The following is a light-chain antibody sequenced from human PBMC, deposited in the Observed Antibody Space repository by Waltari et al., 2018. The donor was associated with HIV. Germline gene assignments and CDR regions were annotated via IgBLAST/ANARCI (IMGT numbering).Light chain of an antibody. CDR3: ATWDSGLNDVV. CDR1: TSNIGHNF. J-gene: IGLJ2*01. V-gene: IGLV1-51*01. CDR2: DNN. Sequence: QSVLTQPPSVSATPGQKVTISCSGRTSNIGHNFVSWYQHIPGTAPKLLIYDNNERPSAIPALFSASKSGTSATLGITGLQTGDEADYYCATWDSGLNDVVFGGGTKVTAL.